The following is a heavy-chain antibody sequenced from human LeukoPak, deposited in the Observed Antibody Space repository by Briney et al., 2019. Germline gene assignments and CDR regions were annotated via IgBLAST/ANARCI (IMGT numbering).Heavy chain of an antibody. J-gene: IGHJ4*02. CDR2: IVVGSDHT. Sequence: SVKVSCKASVFTFTSSAMQWVRQARGQRLEWIGWIVVGSDHTNYAQKFQERVTITRDMSTSTAYMELSSLRSEDTAVYYCAVFSSGRNYYFDYWGQGTLVTVSS. CDR1: VFTFTSSA. CDR3: AVFSSGRNYYFDY. D-gene: IGHD6-19*01. V-gene: IGHV1-58*02.